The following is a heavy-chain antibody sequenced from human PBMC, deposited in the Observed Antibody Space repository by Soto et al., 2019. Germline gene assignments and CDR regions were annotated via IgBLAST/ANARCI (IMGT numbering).Heavy chain of an antibody. CDR1: GFTFSGSA. J-gene: IGHJ6*02. V-gene: IGHV3-73*01. Sequence: GGSLRLSCAASGFTFSGSAMHWVRQASGKGLEWVGRIRSKANSYATAYAASVKGRFTISRDDSKNTAYLQMNSLKTEDTAVYYCTSRVWDYSNYGGADYYGMDVWGQGTTVTVSS. CDR3: TSRVWDYSNYGGADYYGMDV. CDR2: IRSKANSYAT. D-gene: IGHD4-4*01.